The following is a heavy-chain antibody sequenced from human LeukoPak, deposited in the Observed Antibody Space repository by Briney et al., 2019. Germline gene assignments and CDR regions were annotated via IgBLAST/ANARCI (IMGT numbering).Heavy chain of an antibody. CDR2: IRQDGSEK. CDR1: GFTFTDYW. Sequence: GGSLRLSCEVSGFTFTDYWMNWVRQAPGKGPEWVASIRQDGSEKTYVHSVKGRFTISRDNTKNSLSLQLNGLRAEDTAVYYCARDGTAAGLYFDLWGQGTLVTVSS. V-gene: IGHV3-7*01. CDR3: ARDGTAAGLYFDL. J-gene: IGHJ4*01. D-gene: IGHD6-13*01.